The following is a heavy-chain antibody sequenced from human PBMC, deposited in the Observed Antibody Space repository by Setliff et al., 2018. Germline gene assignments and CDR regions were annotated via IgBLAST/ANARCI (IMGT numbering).Heavy chain of an antibody. CDR2: SKSKTTGGAI. J-gene: IGHJ3*01. CDR3: TTDRAACSGSSCYNGFDV. D-gene: IGHD2-2*02. CDR1: GFTFSYAW. Sequence: LRLSCAASGFTFSYAWMHWVRQAPGKGLEWVGRSKSKTTGGAIDYAAPVKGRFTISRDDSKNTLYLQMSSLKTEDTAMYYCTTDRAACSGSSCYNGFDVWGQGTMVTVSS. V-gene: IGHV3-15*07.